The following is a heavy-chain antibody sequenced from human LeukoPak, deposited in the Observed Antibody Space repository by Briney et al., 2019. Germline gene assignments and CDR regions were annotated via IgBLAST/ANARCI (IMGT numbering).Heavy chain of an antibody. CDR3: ARLLSGWYLADY. D-gene: IGHD6-19*01. J-gene: IGHJ4*02. CDR1: GFTFSNYN. CDR2: ITSSSNTV. Sequence: GGSLRLSCAASGFTFSNYNMFWARQAPGKGLEWVSYITSSSNTVHYADSVKGRFTLSRDNAKSSLYLQMNSLRAEDTAIYYCARLLSGWYLADYWGQGTLVTVSS. V-gene: IGHV3-48*01.